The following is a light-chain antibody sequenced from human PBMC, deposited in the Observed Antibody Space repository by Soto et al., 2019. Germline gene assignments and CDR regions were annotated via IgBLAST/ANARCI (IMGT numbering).Light chain of an antibody. CDR1: SSDVGAYDF. CDR2: EVS. Sequence: QSVLAQPASVSGSPGQSITISCTGTSSDVGAYDFVSWYQQHPDKAPKLMIYEVSNRPSGVSYRFSGSKSVNTATLTISGLRAEDEADCYCSSYTTSSTRVFGTGTKVTVL. J-gene: IGLJ1*01. CDR3: SSYTTSSTRV. V-gene: IGLV2-14*03.